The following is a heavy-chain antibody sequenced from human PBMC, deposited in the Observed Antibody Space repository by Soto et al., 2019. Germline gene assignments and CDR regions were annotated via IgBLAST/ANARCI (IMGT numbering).Heavy chain of an antibody. CDR2: IHYTGRT. J-gene: IGHJ5*02. D-gene: IGHD3-10*01. V-gene: IGHV4-59*01. Sequence: PSETLSLTCTVSGGSITSYYWTWIRQPPGKGMEWIGYIHYTGRTNSNPSLKSRVTMSVDTSKNRFSLKLYSVPAADTAVYYCARDLTIGGFFDPWGQGTLVTVSS. CDR3: ARDLTIGGFFDP. CDR1: GGSITSYY.